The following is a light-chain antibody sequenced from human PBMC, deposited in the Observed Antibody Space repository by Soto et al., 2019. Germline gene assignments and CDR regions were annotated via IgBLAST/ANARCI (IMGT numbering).Light chain of an antibody. Sequence: EIVLTQSPGTLSLSPGERATLSCRASQSVSSNYLAWYQQKPGQAPRLLMYGATSRATGIPDRITGSGSGTDFTLTISRLESEDFAVYYCQQYGSSPPLTFGGGTKVEIK. J-gene: IGKJ4*01. CDR3: QQYGSSPPLT. CDR1: QSVSSNY. CDR2: GAT. V-gene: IGKV3-20*01.